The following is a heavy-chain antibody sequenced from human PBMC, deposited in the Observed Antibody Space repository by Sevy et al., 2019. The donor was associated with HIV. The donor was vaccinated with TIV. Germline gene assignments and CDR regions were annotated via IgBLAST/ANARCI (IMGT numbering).Heavy chain of an antibody. J-gene: IGHJ4*02. V-gene: IGHV3-7*01. Sequence: GGSLRLSCAGSGFSFHAYWMHWVRQAPAKGLEWLANINQDGSTNYYADSVKGRFTISRDNAKNSVYLQMNSLRPEDTGLYYCARAIAAAAGFWGQGTLVTVSS. D-gene: IGHD6-13*01. CDR3: ARAIAAAAGF. CDR1: GFSFHAYW. CDR2: INQDGSTN.